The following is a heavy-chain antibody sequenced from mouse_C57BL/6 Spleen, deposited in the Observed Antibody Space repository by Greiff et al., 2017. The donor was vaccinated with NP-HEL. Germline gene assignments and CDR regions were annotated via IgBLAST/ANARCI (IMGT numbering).Heavy chain of an antibody. D-gene: IGHD2-4*01. V-gene: IGHV1-69*01. CDR2: IDPSDSYT. CDR1: GYTFTSYW. J-gene: IGHJ2*01. Sequence: QVQLQQPGAELVKPGASVKMSCKASGYTFTSYWITWVKQRPGQGLEWIGEIDPSDSYTNYNQKFKGKSTLTVDKSSSTAYMQLSSLTSEDSAVYYCARIDYVFDYWGQGTTLTVSS. CDR3: ARIDYVFDY.